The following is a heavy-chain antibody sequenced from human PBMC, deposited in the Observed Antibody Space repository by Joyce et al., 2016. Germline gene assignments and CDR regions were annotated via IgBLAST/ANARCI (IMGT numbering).Heavy chain of an antibody. D-gene: IGHD6-19*01. CDR3: AKDGGSSGGAGWYFDY. J-gene: IGHJ4*02. Sequence: EVQLVESGGGLVQPGRSLRLSCEASGFTFDDYAMHWVRQAPGKGLEWVSGINWNTGSMGYADSVKGRFTISRDNAKNSLYLQMNSLRAEDTAFYYCAKDGGSSGGAGWYFDYWGQGTLVTVSS. CDR2: INWNTGSM. V-gene: IGHV3-9*01. CDR1: GFTFDDYA.